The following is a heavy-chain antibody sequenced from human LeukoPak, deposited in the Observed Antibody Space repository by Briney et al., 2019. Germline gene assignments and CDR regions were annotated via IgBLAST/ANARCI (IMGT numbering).Heavy chain of an antibody. CDR1: GGTFSSYA. V-gene: IGHV1-69*05. D-gene: IGHD1-26*01. CDR3: ASFSGRVVGAFDI. J-gene: IGHJ3*02. Sequence: SVKVSCKASGGTFSSYAISWVRQAPGQGLEWMGGIIPIFGTANYAQKFQGRVTITTDESTSTAYMGLSSLRSEDTAVYYCASFSGRVVGAFDIWGQGTMVTVSS. CDR2: IIPIFGTA.